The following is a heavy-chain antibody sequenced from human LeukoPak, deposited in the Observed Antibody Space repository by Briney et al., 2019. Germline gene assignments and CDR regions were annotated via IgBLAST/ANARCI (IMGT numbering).Heavy chain of an antibody. CDR1: GFTFSSYA. D-gene: IGHD3-22*01. CDR3: ARHFYYDSSGYYVRPFDF. J-gene: IGHJ4*02. Sequence: GGSLRLSCAASGFTFSSYAMHWVRQAPGKGLEWVAVISYDGSNKYYADSVKGRFTISRDNSENTLYLQMHSLRAEDTAIYFCARHFYYDSSGYYVRPFDFWGQGTLVTVSS. CDR2: ISYDGSNK. V-gene: IGHV3-30-3*01.